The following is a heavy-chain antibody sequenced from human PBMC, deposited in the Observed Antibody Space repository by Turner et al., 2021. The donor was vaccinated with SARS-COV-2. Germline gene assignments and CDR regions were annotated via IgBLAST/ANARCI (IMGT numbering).Heavy chain of an antibody. V-gene: IGHV3-23*01. D-gene: IGHD4-17*01. J-gene: IGHJ4*02. CDR1: GFTFSSSA. CDR3: AKGSDYGGRGVDYLDY. Sequence: EVQLLESGGGLVQPGGSLRLSCAASGFTFSSSAMSWVRQAPGKGREWVSTISDSDTGTYYADSVKGRFTISRDTSKYTLYLQMNSLRAEDTAVYFCAKGSDYGGRGVDYLDYWGQGTLVTVSS. CDR2: ISDSDTGT.